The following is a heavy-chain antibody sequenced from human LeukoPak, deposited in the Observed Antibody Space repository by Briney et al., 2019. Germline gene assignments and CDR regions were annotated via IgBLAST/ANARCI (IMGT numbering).Heavy chain of an antibody. CDR3: ARRIGFLEWLPNWFDP. CDR1: GGSISSYY. V-gene: IGHV4-59*08. D-gene: IGHD3-3*02. J-gene: IGHJ5*02. CDR2: IYYSGST. Sequence: SETLSLTCTVSGGSISSYYWSWIRQPPGKGLEWIGYIYYSGSTNYNPSLKSRVTISVDTSKNQFSLKLSSVTAADTAVYYCARRIGFLEWLPNWFDPWGQGTLVTVSS.